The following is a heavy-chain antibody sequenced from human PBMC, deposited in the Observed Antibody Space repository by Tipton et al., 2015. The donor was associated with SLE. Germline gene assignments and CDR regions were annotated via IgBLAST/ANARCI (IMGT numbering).Heavy chain of an antibody. V-gene: IGHV4-31*03. CDR2: IYYRGST. CDR1: GDSISSGDYY. Sequence: TLSLTCTVSGDSISSGDYYWSWIRQHSGKGLEWIGYIYYRGSTYYNPSLKSRLTISIDTSKNQFSLKLTSVTAADTAVYFCAREGGGPGRFDLWGRGTLVTVSS. J-gene: IGHJ2*01. D-gene: IGHD1-14*01. CDR3: AREGGGPGRFDL.